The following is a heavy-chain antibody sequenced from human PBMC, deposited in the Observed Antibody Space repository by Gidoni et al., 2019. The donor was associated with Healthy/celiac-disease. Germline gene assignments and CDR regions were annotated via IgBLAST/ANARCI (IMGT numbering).Heavy chain of an antibody. J-gene: IGHJ4*02. V-gene: IGHV2-70*15. D-gene: IGHD6-13*01. CDR1: GFSLTTSEMC. CDR3: ARTIAAGDFDY. CDR2: IDWDDYK. Sequence: QVTLRESGPALVKRTQTLTLTCTFSGFSLTTSEMCVSWIRQPPGKALEWLARIDWDDYKYYSTSLKTRLTISKDTSKNQVVLTMTNMDPVDTATYYCARTIAAGDFDYWGQGALVTVSS.